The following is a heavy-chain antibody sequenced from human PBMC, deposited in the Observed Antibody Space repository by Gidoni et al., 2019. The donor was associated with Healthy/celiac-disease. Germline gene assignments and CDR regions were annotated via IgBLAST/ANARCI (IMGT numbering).Heavy chain of an antibody. Sequence: EVQPVESGGGLVQPGGSLRLACAARGFPVSSNYMSWVRQAPGKGLEWVSVIYSGGSIYYADSVKGRFTIYRNNSKNTLYLQMNSLVAEDTAVYYCARESAGTTYNWFEPWGQGTLVTVSS. CDR1: GFPVSSNY. J-gene: IGHJ5*02. D-gene: IGHD6-13*01. CDR3: ARESAGTTYNWFEP. V-gene: IGHV3-66*02. CDR2: IYSGGSI.